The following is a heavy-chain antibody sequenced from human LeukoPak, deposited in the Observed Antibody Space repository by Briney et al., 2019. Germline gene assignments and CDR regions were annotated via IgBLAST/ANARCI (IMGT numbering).Heavy chain of an antibody. Sequence: SETLSLTCAVSGYSISSGYYWGWIRQPPGKGLEWIGSIYHSGSTYYNPSLKSRVTISVDTSKNQFSLKLSSVTAADTAVYYCALTKIVATIWGGYYFDYWGLGTLVTVSS. CDR1: GYSISSGYY. J-gene: IGHJ4*02. CDR3: ALTKIVATIWGGYYFDY. CDR2: IYHSGST. D-gene: IGHD5-12*01. V-gene: IGHV4-38-2*01.